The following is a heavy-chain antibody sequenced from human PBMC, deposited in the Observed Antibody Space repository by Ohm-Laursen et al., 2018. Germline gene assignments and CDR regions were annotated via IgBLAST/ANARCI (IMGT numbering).Heavy chain of an antibody. CDR3: AGADDTTMSVDF. D-gene: IGHD5-18*01. V-gene: IGHV4-31*01. J-gene: IGHJ6*02. CDR2: IYYSGST. CDR1: GVSISSGGYF. Sequence: SDTLSLTCSVSGVSISSGGYFWTWIRQHPGKGLEWIGYIYYSGSTSYNPSLKSLVTISFDTSKNQFSLNLNSVTAADTAVYYCAGADDTTMSVDFWGQGTTVTVSS.